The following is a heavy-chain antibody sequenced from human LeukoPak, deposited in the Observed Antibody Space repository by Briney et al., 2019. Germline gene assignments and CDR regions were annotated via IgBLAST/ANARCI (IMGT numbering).Heavy chain of an antibody. CDR1: GGSLNNYY. CDR3: ARSSYGDYENWFDP. CDR2: GNHNGGT. V-gene: IGHV4-34*01. J-gene: IGHJ5*02. Sequence: SETLSLTCAVYGGSLNNYYWSWIRQSPGKGLEWLGEGNHNGGTKYNPSLKSRVTISADSSRNQFSLKLSSVTAADTAVYYCARSSYGDYENWFDPWGQGTLVTVSS. D-gene: IGHD4-17*01.